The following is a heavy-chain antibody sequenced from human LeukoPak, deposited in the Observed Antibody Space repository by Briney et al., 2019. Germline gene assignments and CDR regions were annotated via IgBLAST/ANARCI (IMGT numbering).Heavy chain of an antibody. D-gene: IGHD4-17*01. CDR2: INPNSGGT. V-gene: IGHV1-2*02. Sequence: ASVKVFCKASGYTFTGYYMHWVRQAPGQGLEWMGCINPNSGGTNYAQKFQGRVTMTRDTSISTAYMELSRLRSDDTAMYYCASGSPRYGDYVLEWYCFDYWGQGTLVTVSS. J-gene: IGHJ4*02. CDR1: GYTFTGYY. CDR3: ASGSPRYGDYVLEWYCFDY.